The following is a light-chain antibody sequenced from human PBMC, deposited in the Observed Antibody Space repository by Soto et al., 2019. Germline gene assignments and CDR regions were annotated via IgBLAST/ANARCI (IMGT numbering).Light chain of an antibody. J-gene: IGKJ1*01. CDR1: QSMSLF. Sequence: IEMTQAPSSLSASVGDRVTMSCRASQSMSLFLNWYQQKPGKAPTLLIYAASNLQSGVPSRFRGSRSGTEFTLTVSSLQPEDFATYYCLQDHDDSWTFGQGTKVDIK. CDR2: AAS. CDR3: LQDHDDSWT. V-gene: IGKV1-6*01.